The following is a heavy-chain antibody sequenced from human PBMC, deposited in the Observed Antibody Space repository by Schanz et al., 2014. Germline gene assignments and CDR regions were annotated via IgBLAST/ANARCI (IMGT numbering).Heavy chain of an antibody. CDR1: GFTFSIYG. CDR3: AKDGRLPYYGTGSDFDY. V-gene: IGHV3-23*04. J-gene: IGHJ4*02. Sequence: EVQLVESGGGLVQPRGSLRLSCAASGFTFSIYGMSWVRQAPGKGLEWVSRMIGSGSSVFYADSVKGRFTISRDNLKNTVYLQVNSRRAGDAAVYYCAKDGRLPYYGTGSDFDYWGQGTLVAVSS. D-gene: IGHD3-22*01. CDR2: MIGSGSSV.